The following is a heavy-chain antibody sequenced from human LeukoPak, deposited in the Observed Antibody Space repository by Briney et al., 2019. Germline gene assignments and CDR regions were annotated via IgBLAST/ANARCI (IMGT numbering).Heavy chain of an antibody. CDR2: INHSGST. CDR1: GGSFSGYY. V-gene: IGHV4-34*01. D-gene: IGHD5-12*01. Sequence: SETLSLTCAVYGGSFSGYYWSWIRQPPGKGLEWIGEINHSGSTNYNPSLKSRVTISVDTSKNQFSLKLSSVTAADTAVYYCARARRGYSNHYFDYWGQGTLVTVSS. CDR3: ARARRGYSNHYFDY. J-gene: IGHJ4*02.